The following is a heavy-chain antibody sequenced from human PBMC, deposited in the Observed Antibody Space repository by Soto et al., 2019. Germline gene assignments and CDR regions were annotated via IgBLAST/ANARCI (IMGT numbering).Heavy chain of an antibody. V-gene: IGHV4-34*01. CDR2: INHSGST. CDR3: ARNLVYDFWSGPYGMDV. Sequence: SETLSLTCAVYGGSFSGYYWSWIRQPPGKGLEWIGEINHSGSTNYNPSLKSRVTISVDASKNQFSLKLSSVTAADTAVYYCARNLVYDFWSGPYGMDVWGQGTTVTVSS. J-gene: IGHJ6*02. D-gene: IGHD3-3*01. CDR1: GGSFSGYY.